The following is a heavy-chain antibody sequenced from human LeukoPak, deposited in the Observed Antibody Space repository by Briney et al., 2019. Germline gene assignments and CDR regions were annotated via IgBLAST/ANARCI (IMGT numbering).Heavy chain of an antibody. Sequence: PGGSLRLSCAASGFTFSSYSMNWVRQAPGKGLEWVSAISGRSGSTYYADSVKGRFTISRDNAKNSLYLQMNSLRAEDTAVYYCARDRGGSYYRGTDYWGQGTLVTVSS. CDR3: ARDRGGSYYRGTDY. V-gene: IGHV3-21*01. CDR1: GFTFSSYS. J-gene: IGHJ4*02. D-gene: IGHD1-26*01. CDR2: ISGRSGST.